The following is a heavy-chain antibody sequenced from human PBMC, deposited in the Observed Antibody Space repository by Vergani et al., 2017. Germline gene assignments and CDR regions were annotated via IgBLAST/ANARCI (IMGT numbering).Heavy chain of an antibody. CDR3: ASIPRVYGYGLDAFDI. J-gene: IGHJ3*02. V-gene: IGHV4-39*01. Sequence: QLQLQESGPGLVKPSETLSLTCTVSGGSISSSSYYWGWIRQPPGKGLEWIGSIYYSGSTNYNPSLKSRVTISVDTSKNQFSLKLSSVTAADTAVYYCASIPRVYGYGLDAFDIGGQGTMVTVSS. CDR1: GGSISSSSYY. CDR2: IYYSGST. D-gene: IGHD5-18*01.